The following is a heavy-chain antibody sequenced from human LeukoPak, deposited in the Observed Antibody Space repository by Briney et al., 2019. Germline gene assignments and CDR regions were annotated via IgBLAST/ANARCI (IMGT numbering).Heavy chain of an antibody. D-gene: IGHD3-16*02. CDR2: ISSSSSYI. CDR1: GFTFSSYG. CDR3: ARDLRGITFGGVIVYDY. J-gene: IGHJ4*02. Sequence: PGGSLRLSCAASGFTFSSYGMSWVRQAPGKGLEWVSSISSSSSYIYYADSVKGRFTISRDNAKNSLYLQMNSLRAEDTAVYYCARDLRGITFGGVIVYDYWGQGTLVTVSS. V-gene: IGHV3-21*01.